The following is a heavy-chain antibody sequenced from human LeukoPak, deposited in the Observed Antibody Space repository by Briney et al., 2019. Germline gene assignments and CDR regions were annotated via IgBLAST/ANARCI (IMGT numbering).Heavy chain of an antibody. CDR2: ISYIGST. D-gene: IGHD4-17*01. CDR3: ARDLVTVTKGFDI. J-gene: IGHJ3*02. Sequence: SETLSITCTVSGDSFSSHYWTWIRQPPGKGLEWIGYISYIGSTNYNPSLKSRVTISIDTSKNQFSLKLTSVTAADTAVYYCARDLVTVTKGFDIWGQGTMVSVSS. V-gene: IGHV4-59*11. CDR1: GDSFSSHY.